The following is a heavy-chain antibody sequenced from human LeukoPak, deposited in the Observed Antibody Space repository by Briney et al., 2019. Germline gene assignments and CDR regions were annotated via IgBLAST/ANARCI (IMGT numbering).Heavy chain of an antibody. CDR2: ISSSSSYI. V-gene: IGHV3-21*01. Sequence: SGGSLRLSCAVSGFTFSSYSMNWVRQAPGKGLEWVSSISSSSSYIYYADSVKGRFTISRDNAKNSLYLQMNSLRAEDTAVYYCAKAGYSSSFTDHWGQGTLVTVSS. J-gene: IGHJ4*02. D-gene: IGHD6-13*01. CDR1: GFTFSSYS. CDR3: AKAGYSSSFTDH.